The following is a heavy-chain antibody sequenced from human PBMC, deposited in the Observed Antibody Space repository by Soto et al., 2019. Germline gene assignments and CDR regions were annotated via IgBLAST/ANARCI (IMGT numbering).Heavy chain of an antibody. CDR2: INHSGST. Sequence: SETLSLTCAVYGGSFSGYYWSWIRQPPGKGLEWMGEINHSGSTNYNPSLKSRVTISVDTSKNQFSLKLRSVTAADTAVYYCAIGHDYSSSSSYFDYWGQGTLVTVSS. V-gene: IGHV4-34*01. CDR1: GGSFSGYY. D-gene: IGHD6-6*01. J-gene: IGHJ4*02. CDR3: AIGHDYSSSSSYFDY.